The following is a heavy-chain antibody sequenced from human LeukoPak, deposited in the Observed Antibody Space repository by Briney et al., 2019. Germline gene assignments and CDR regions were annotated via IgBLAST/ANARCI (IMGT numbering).Heavy chain of an antibody. CDR1: GGTFSSYA. J-gene: IGHJ4*02. Sequence: SVKVSCKASGGTFSSYAISWVRQAPGQGLEWMGGIIPIFGTANYAQKFQGRVTITADTSTSTAYMELRSLRSDDTAVYYCARGGFRSYDATGLDYWGQGTLVTVSS. D-gene: IGHD1-26*01. CDR2: IIPIFGTA. V-gene: IGHV1-69*06. CDR3: ARGGFRSYDATGLDY.